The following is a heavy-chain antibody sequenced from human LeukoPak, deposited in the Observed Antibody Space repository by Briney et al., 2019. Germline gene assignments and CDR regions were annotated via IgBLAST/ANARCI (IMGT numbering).Heavy chain of an antibody. Sequence: PGESLTLSCVASGFSFSTYWMHWVRQPPGQGLVWLSRICTDGRSSYYADSVKGRFTISRDNARNTLYLQINSLRAEDTAVYYCLRDLIRGDQGTLVIVTS. D-gene: IGHD3-10*01. CDR3: LRDLIR. CDR2: ICTDGRSS. CDR1: GFSFSTYW. J-gene: IGHJ4*02. V-gene: IGHV3-74*01.